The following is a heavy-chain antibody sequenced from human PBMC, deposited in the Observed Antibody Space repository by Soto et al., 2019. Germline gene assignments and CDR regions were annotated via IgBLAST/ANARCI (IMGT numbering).Heavy chain of an antibody. D-gene: IGHD3-10*01. V-gene: IGHV3-23*01. CDR1: GFTFIDYA. CDR2: ISTAGHNT. Sequence: EVQLLDSGGGLVQPGGSLRLSCAASGFTFIDYAMSWVRQAPGKGLEWVSTISTAGHNTFSAASVKGRFTTSRDNSKNTLYLQMNSLGAEDTAFYFCAKGGSFGGNLDTWGRGTLVTVSS. J-gene: IGHJ5*02. CDR3: AKGGSFGGNLDT.